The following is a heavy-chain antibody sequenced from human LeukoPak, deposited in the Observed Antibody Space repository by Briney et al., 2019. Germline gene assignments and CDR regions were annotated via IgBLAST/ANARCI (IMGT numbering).Heavy chain of an antibody. D-gene: IGHD3-22*01. CDR3: AKDKRYYYDSSGYLDY. J-gene: IGHJ4*02. CDR1: GFTFDDYA. CDR2: ISWNSGSI. Sequence: GGSLGLSCAASGFTFDDYAMHWVRQAPGKGLEWVSGISWNSGSIGYADSVKGRFTISRDNAKNSLYLQMNSLRAEDTALYYCAKDKRYYYDSSGYLDYWGQGTLVTVSS. V-gene: IGHV3-9*01.